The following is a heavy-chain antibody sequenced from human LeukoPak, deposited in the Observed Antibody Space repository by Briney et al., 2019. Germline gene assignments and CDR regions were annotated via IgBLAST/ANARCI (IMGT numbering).Heavy chain of an antibody. Sequence: SETLSLTCAVSGGSINSGGYSWSWIRQPPGKGLEWIGYIYHSGSTYYNPSLKSRVTISVDRSKNQFSLKLSSVTAADTAVYYCARGLYSGYEPFDYWGQGTLVTVSS. CDR3: ARGLYSGYEPFDY. J-gene: IGHJ4*02. CDR1: GGSINSGGYS. V-gene: IGHV4-30-2*01. CDR2: IYHSGST. D-gene: IGHD5-12*01.